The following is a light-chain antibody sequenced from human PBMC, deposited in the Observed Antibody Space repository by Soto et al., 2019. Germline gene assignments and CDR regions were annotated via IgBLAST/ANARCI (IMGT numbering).Light chain of an antibody. CDR2: GAS. CDR3: QQYKNWPPIT. J-gene: IGKJ5*01. CDR1: QSVSDS. Sequence: EIVMTQSPGTLSVSPGERATLSCRASQSVSDSLAWYQQPTGQAPRLLIYGASTRATGIPARFSGSGSGAEFTLTISSLQSEDFGVYYCQQYKNWPPITFGQGTRLEIK. V-gene: IGKV3D-15*01.